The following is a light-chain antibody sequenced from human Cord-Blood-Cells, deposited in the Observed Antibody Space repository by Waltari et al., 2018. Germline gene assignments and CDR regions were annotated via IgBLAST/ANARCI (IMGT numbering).Light chain of an antibody. J-gene: IGLJ1*01. CDR1: SSHIGAGYD. CDR3: QSYDSSLSGYV. CDR2: GNS. Sequence: QSVLTQPPSVSGAPGQRVTISCTGSSSHIGAGYDVHCYQQRPGTAPKLLIYGNSNRPSGVPDRFSGSKSGTSASLAITGLQAEDEADYYCQSYDSSLSGYVFGTGTKVTVL. V-gene: IGLV1-40*01.